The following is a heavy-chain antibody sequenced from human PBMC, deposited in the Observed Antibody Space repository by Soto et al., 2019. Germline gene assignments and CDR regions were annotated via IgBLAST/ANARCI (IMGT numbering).Heavy chain of an antibody. CDR2: IIPIFGTA. CDR3: ARAETYYYDSSGYNYWYFDL. CDR1: GGTFSSYA. D-gene: IGHD3-22*01. V-gene: IGHV1-69*01. Sequence: QVQLVQSGAEVKKPGSSVKVSCKASGGTFSSYAISWVRQAPGQGLEWMGGIIPIFGTANYAQKFQGRVKITADESTSTAYMELSSLRSEDTAVYYCARAETYYYDSSGYNYWYFDLWGRGTLVTVSS. J-gene: IGHJ2*01.